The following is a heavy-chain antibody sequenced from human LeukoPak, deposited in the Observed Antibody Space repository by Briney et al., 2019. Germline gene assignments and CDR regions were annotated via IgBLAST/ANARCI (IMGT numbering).Heavy chain of an antibody. D-gene: IGHD4-17*01. J-gene: IGHJ5*02. CDR2: ISSSSSYI. Sequence: GGSLRLSCAGSGFTFNTYNMNWVRQAPGKGLEWVSSISSSSSYIYYADSVKGRFTISRDNAKNSLYLQMNSLRAEDTAMYYCARQGNADGEIGWFDPWGQGTLVTVSS. CDR3: ARQGNADGEIGWFDP. CDR1: GFTFNTYN. V-gene: IGHV3-21*04.